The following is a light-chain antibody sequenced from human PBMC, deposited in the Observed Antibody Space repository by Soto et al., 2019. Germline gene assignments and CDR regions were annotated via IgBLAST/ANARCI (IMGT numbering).Light chain of an antibody. Sequence: AIQMTQSPSSLSASVGDRVNITCRASQGIGNDLGWYQQKPGKAPKLLIYAASNLPSGVPSRFSGSGSGTDFTLTISGLQPDDFATYYCLQDSNYPLTFCGGTKVEVK. V-gene: IGKV1-6*01. CDR2: AAS. CDR1: QGIGND. J-gene: IGKJ4*01. CDR3: LQDSNYPLT.